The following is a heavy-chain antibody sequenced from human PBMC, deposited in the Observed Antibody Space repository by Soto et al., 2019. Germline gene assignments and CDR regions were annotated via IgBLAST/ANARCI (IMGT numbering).Heavy chain of an antibody. CDR3: ARVPGP. CDR1: GFSISSGGYS. J-gene: IGHJ5*02. V-gene: IGHV4-30-2*01. D-gene: IGHD7-27*01. CDR2: IYHSGST. Sequence: SETLSLTCAVSGFSISSGGYSWSWIRQPPGKGLEWIGYIYHSGSTYYNPSLKSRVTISVDRSKNQFSLKLSSVTAADTAVYYCARVPGPWGQGTRVPVS.